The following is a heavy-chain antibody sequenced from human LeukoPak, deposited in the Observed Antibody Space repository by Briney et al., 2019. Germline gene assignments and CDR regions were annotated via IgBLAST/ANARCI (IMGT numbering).Heavy chain of an antibody. V-gene: IGHV1-8*01. CDR3: VRDGEGVAISVNYWFDP. D-gene: IGHD3-10*01. Sequence: ASVKVSCKASGFTFTNYDINWVRQATGQGLEWMGSMNPINGNTGYAQKFQGRVTMTRDTSISTAYMELRSLTSEDTAVYYCVRDGEGVAISVNYWFDPWGQGTLVTVSS. J-gene: IGHJ5*02. CDR2: MNPINGNT. CDR1: GFTFTNYD.